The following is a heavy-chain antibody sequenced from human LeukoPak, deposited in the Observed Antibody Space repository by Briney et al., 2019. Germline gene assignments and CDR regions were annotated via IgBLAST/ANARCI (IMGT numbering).Heavy chain of an antibody. D-gene: IGHD3-22*01. CDR3: ARISGYYSFDY. Sequence: SQTLSLTCIVSGGSISSGSYYWSWIRQPAGKGLEWIGRIYTSGSTNYNPSLKSRVTMSVDTSKNQFSLKLSSVTAADTAVYYCARISGYYSFDYWGQGTLVTVSS. CDR1: GGSISSGSYY. V-gene: IGHV4-61*02. CDR2: IYTSGST. J-gene: IGHJ4*02.